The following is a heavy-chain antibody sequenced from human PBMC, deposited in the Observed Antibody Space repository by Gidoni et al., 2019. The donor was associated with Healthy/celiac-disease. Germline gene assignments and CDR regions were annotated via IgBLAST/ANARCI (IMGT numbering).Heavy chain of an antibody. V-gene: IGHV3-30-3*01. CDR1: GFTFSSYA. CDR3: ARHGYYGSGSDQNGFDP. Sequence: AASGFTFSSYAMHWVRQAPGKGLEWVAVISYDGSNKYYADSVKGRFTISRDNSKNTLYLQMNSLRAEDTAVYYCARHGYYGSGSDQNGFDPWGQGTLVTVSS. D-gene: IGHD3-10*01. J-gene: IGHJ5*02. CDR2: ISYDGSNK.